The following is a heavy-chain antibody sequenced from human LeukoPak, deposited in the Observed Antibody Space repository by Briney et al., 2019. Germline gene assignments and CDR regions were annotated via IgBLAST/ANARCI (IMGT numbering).Heavy chain of an antibody. CDR1: GGSISSNTYY. CDR2: IYYSGST. CDR3: ASLGPGITMVRGVPWGYYYMDV. J-gene: IGHJ6*03. V-gene: IGHV4-39*01. Sequence: SETLSLTCTVSGGSISSNTYYWGWIRRPPGKGLEWIGSIYYSGSTYYNPSLKSRVTISVDTSKNQFSLKLSSVTAADTAVYYCASLGPGITMVRGVPWGYYYMDVWGKGTTVTISS. D-gene: IGHD3-10*01.